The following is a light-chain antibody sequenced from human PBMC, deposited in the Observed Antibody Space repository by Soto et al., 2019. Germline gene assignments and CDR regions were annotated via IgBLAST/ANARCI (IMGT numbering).Light chain of an antibody. CDR3: QVWDSSSDHPNV. J-gene: IGLJ1*01. V-gene: IGLV3-21*02. CDR2: DDA. Sequence: SYELTQPHSVSVATAQTGPRITCGGNNIGSKSVHWYQKRPGQAPVLVVYDDADRPSGIPERFSGSNSGNTATLTISRVEAGDEADYYCQVWDSSSDHPNVFGTGTKVTVL. CDR1: NIGSKS.